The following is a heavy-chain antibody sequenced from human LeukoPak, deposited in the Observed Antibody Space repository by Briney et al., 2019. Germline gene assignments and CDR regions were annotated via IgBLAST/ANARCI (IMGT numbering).Heavy chain of an antibody. CDR3: VKDLSGTYSFDY. V-gene: IGHV3-64D*06. D-gene: IGHD3-10*01. CDR2: TTDTGGTT. Sequence: GGSLRLSCSASGFTFTRNTMHWVRQAPGKELEYVSGTTDTGGTTYYAYSVKGRFTISRDNSKNTLYLQVNSLRVEDTAVYYCVKDLSGTYSFDYWGQGTLVTVSS. J-gene: IGHJ4*02. CDR1: GFTFTRNT.